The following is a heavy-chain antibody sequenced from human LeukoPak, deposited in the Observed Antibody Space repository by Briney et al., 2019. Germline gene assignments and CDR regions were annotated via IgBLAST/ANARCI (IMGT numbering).Heavy chain of an antibody. CDR2: IYYSGST. D-gene: IGHD4-17*01. V-gene: IGHV4-31*03. Sequence: SETLSLTCTVSGGSIRSGGYYWSWIRQHPGKGLEWIGYIYYSGSTYYNPSLKSRVTISVDTSKNQFSLKLSSVTAADTAVYYCARDHAATDYGDPMVGFDPWGQGTLVTVSS. CDR3: ARDHAATDYGDPMVGFDP. CDR1: GGSIRSGGYY. J-gene: IGHJ5*02.